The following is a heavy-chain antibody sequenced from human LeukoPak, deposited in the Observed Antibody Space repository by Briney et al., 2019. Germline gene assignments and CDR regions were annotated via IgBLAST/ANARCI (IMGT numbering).Heavy chain of an antibody. D-gene: IGHD6-19*01. CDR1: GGSISSSSYY. Sequence: SETLSLTCTVSGGSISSSSYYWGWIRQPPGKGLEWIGSIYYSGSTYYNPSLRSRVTISVDTSKNQFSLKLSSVTAADMAVYYCARAVAGDDAFDIWGQGTMVTVSS. CDR3: ARAVAGDDAFDI. V-gene: IGHV4-39*07. CDR2: IYYSGST. J-gene: IGHJ3*02.